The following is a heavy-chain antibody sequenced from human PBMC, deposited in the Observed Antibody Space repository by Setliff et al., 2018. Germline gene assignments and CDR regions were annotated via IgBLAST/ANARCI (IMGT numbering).Heavy chain of an antibody. CDR2: INPNSGDT. CDR1: GYTFGAHY. Sequence: ASVKVSCKASGYTFGAHYIHWVRQAPGQGFEWMGWINPNSGDTNYAQNFQGRVTMTRDTSISTAYMELSRLRSDDTAVYYCARTGYYDYVWGSYRHFDYWGQGALVTVSS. J-gene: IGHJ4*02. D-gene: IGHD3-16*02. V-gene: IGHV1-2*02. CDR3: ARTGYYDYVWGSYRHFDY.